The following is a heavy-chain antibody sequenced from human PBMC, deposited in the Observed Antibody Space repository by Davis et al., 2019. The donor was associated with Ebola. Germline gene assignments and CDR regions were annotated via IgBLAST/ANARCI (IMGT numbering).Heavy chain of an antibody. J-gene: IGHJ6*04. CDR3: ARERRITMVRGVPMDV. V-gene: IGHV1-2*06. Sequence: ASVKVSCKASGYTFTGYYMHWVRQAPGQGLEWMGRINPNSGGTNYAQKFQGRVTMTRDTSISTAYMELSRLRSDDTAVYYCARERRITMVRGVPMDVWGKGTTVTVSS. CDR1: GYTFTGYY. CDR2: INPNSGGT. D-gene: IGHD3-10*01.